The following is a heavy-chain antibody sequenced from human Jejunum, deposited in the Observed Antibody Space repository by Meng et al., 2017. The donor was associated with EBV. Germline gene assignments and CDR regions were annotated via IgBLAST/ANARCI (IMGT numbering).Heavy chain of an antibody. V-gene: IGHV3-23*04. CDR1: GFSFSIYG. J-gene: IGHJ4*02. D-gene: IGHD4-23*01. Sequence: EQLVEFGGGLVQPGGSLRLSCAASGFSFSIYGMSWVRQAPGKGLECVSGISGNSITTSYADSVKGRFTISRDNSKNTVFLQMNSLRAEDTAIYYCAKSLFGGNTVWGQGTLVTVSS. CDR2: ISGNSITT. CDR3: AKSLFGGNTV.